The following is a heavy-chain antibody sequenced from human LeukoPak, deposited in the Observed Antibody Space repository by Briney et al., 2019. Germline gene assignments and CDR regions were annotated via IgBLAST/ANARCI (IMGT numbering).Heavy chain of an antibody. Sequence: ALVKVSCKASGYTFTDYYMHWVRQAPGQGLEWMGWINPNSGGTKYAQKFQGRVTMTRDTSISTAYMELSSLRSDDTAVYYCARVRYCSSTTCNVGAFDIWGQGTMVTVSS. CDR1: GYTFTDYY. J-gene: IGHJ3*02. D-gene: IGHD2-2*01. CDR3: ARVRYCSSTTCNVGAFDI. CDR2: INPNSGGT. V-gene: IGHV1-2*02.